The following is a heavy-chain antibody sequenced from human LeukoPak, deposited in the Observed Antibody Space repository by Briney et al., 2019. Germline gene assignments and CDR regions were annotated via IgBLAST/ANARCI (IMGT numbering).Heavy chain of an antibody. CDR2: ISYDGSNK. CDR1: GFTFSSYA. D-gene: IGHD3-10*01. J-gene: IGHJ6*02. V-gene: IGHV3-30-3*01. CDR3: AREEPGSYLGMDV. Sequence: GRSLRLSCAASGFTFSSYAMHWVRQAPGKGLEWVAVISYDGSNKYYADSVKGRFTISRDNSKNTLYLQMNSLRAEDTAVYYCAREEPGSYLGMDVWGQGTTVTVSS.